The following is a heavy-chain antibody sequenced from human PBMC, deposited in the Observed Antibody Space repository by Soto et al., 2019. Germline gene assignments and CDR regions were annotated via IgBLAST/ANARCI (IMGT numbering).Heavy chain of an antibody. CDR1: GFTFRNNA. J-gene: IGHJ4*02. Sequence: EVQLLESGGGLVQPGGSLRLSCAASGFTFRNNAMNWVRQAPGKGLEWVSTISGSGTNTYYSDSVKGRFTISRDNARDALFLQMSGLKFEDAAVDLCATARLGEGRGFDYWGQGTLCSVSS. D-gene: IGHD2-21*01. V-gene: IGHV3-23*01. CDR3: ATARLGEGRGFDY. CDR2: ISGSGTNT.